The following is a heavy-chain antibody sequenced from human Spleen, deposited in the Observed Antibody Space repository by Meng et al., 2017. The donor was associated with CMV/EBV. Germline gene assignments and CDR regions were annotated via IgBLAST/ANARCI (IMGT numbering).Heavy chain of an antibody. CDR2: INSDGSST. CDR1: GFTFSESW. J-gene: IGHJ4*02. D-gene: IGHD6-19*01. CDR3: ASGSRVAGTIDY. V-gene: IGHV3-74*01. Sequence: GESLKISCVASGFTFSESWMNWVRQVPGKGLVWVSRINSDGSSTSYADSVKGRFTISRDNAKNSLYLQMNSLRAEDTAVYYCASGSRVAGTIDYWGQGTLVTVSS.